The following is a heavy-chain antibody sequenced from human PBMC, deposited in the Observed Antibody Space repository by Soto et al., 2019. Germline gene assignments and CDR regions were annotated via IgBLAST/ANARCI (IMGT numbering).Heavy chain of an antibody. V-gene: IGHV3-74*01. J-gene: IGHJ4*02. CDR3: AKDWYHTIDS. CDR2: INSDGSSI. D-gene: IGHD1-20*01. Sequence: PGWSLGLSCATSGFDVSNTWIHWVRQVPGQGLVWVSRINSDGSSIIYADSVKGRFTLSRDNAKNTVHLQMSSLRVEDTAVYYCAKDWYHTIDSWGQGIPVTVSS. CDR1: GFDVSNTW.